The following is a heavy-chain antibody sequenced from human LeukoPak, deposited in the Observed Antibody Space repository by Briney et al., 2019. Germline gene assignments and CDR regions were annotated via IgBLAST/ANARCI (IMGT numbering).Heavy chain of an antibody. J-gene: IGHJ4*02. CDR3: ARAQSGYSYGQSFYYFDY. CDR2: IYYSGST. Sequence: SETLSLTCTVSGGSISSSSYYWGWIRQPPGKGLEWIGSIYYSGSTYYNPSLKSQVTISVDTSKNQFSLKLSSVTAADTAVYYCARAQSGYSYGQSFYYFDYWGQGTLVTVSS. V-gene: IGHV4-39*07. D-gene: IGHD5-18*01. CDR1: GGSISSSSYY.